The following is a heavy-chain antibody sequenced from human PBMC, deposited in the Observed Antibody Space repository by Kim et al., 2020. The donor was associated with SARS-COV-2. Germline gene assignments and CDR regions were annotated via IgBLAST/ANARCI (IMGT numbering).Heavy chain of an antibody. CDR2: IKQDGSEK. D-gene: IGHD6-19*01. CDR3: ARARVSSGHRFDY. CDR1: GFTFSSYW. V-gene: IGHV3-7*03. Sequence: GGSLRLSCAASGFTFSSYWMSWVRQAPGKGLEWVANIKQDGSEKYYVDSVKGRFTISRDNAKNSLYLQMNSLRAEDTAVYYCARARVSSGHRFDYWGQGTLVTVSS. J-gene: IGHJ4*02.